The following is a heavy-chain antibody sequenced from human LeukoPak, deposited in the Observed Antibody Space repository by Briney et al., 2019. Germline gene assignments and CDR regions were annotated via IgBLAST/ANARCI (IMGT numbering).Heavy chain of an antibody. CDR3: ARRSSGFVFDI. CDR1: GGSISSGDYY. D-gene: IGHD3-22*01. J-gene: IGHJ3*02. Sequence: SETLSLTCTVSGGSISSGDYYWSWLRQPTGKGLEWIGYIYYSGSTYYNPALKRRVTIPVDTSKDQFSLKLSSVTAADTAVYYCARRSSGFVFDIWGQGTMVTVSS. V-gene: IGHV4-30-4*02. CDR2: IYYSGST.